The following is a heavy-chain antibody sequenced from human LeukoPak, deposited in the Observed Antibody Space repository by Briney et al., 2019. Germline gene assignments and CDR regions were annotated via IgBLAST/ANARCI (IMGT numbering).Heavy chain of an antibody. Sequence: PSETLSLTCAVYGGSFSGYYWSWIRQPPGKGLEWIGEINHSGSTNYNPSLKSRVTISVDTSKNQFSLKLSSVTAADTAVYYCARAETGRALDYWGQGTLVTVSS. CDR3: ARAETGRALDY. CDR2: INHSGST. D-gene: IGHD3-9*01. CDR1: GGSFSGYY. J-gene: IGHJ4*02. V-gene: IGHV4-34*01.